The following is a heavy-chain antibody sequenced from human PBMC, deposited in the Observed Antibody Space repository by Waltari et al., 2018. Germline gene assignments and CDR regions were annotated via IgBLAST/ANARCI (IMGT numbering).Heavy chain of an antibody. CDR2: SDTDGMTT. D-gene: IGHD2-8*02. J-gene: IGHJ4*02. CDR3: GSDLTGVQDF. Sequence: EVQLVESGGGLVQPGGSLRLSWAASGLTFSSYWMHWVRQVPGKGLVWVSSSDTDGMTTDYADSVKGRFIISRDNARNTLYLQMNSLRAEDTAIYYCGSDLTGVQDFWGPGTLVTVSS. CDR1: GLTFSSYW. V-gene: IGHV3-74*01.